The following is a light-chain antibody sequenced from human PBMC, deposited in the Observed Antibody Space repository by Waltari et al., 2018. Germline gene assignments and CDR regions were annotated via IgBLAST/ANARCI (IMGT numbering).Light chain of an antibody. Sequence: QSALTQPRSVSGSPGQSVTISCTGTSSDVGANNFVSWYQHHPDKAPKLIIYDIKKRPPGVPNRFSGSQSGDTASRTSSELQAEDEADYYCCSCVGSNISWVFGGGTKLTLL. J-gene: IGLJ3*02. CDR3: CSCVGSNISWV. CDR1: SSDVGANNF. CDR2: DIK. V-gene: IGLV2-11*01.